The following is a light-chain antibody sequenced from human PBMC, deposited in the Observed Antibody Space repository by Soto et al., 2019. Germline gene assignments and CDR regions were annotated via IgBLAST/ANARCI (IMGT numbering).Light chain of an antibody. CDR1: DIGSKG. V-gene: IGLV3-21*01. J-gene: IGLJ2*01. Sequence: SYELTQPPSVSVAPGKTASISCGGIDIGSKGVHWYQQKPGQAPVLVIYSDTDLPPVIPERFSGSNSANLATLTISRVEAGDEADYYCQVWDSGSSHVVFGGRTKLTVL. CDR2: SDT. CDR3: QVWDSGSSHVV.